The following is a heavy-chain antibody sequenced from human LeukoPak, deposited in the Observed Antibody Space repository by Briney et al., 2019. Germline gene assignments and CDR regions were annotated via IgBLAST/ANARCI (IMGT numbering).Heavy chain of an antibody. D-gene: IGHD1-20*01. Sequence: SETLSLTCAVYGGSFSGYYWSWIRQPPGKGLEWIGEINHSGSTNYNPSLKSRVTISVDTSKNQFSLKLSSVTAADTAVYYCARHGSGNWNLRGITYYYYYMDVWGKGTTVTVSS. CDR3: ARHGSGNWNLRGITYYYYYMDV. CDR1: GGSFSGYY. CDR2: INHSGST. V-gene: IGHV4-34*01. J-gene: IGHJ6*03.